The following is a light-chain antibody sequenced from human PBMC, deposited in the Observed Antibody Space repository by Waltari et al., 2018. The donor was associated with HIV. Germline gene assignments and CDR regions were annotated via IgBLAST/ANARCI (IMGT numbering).Light chain of an antibody. CDR2: SNN. CDR1: YSNIGSNT. Sequence: QSVLTQTPSLSGTPGQRLTISCSGGYSNIGSNTLNWYQQFPGTAPRLLIYSNNQRPSGVPDRFSGSKSGTSASLVISELQSQDEADYHCAAWDDSLHGELFGGGTKLTVL. J-gene: IGLJ2*01. CDR3: AAWDDSLHGEL. V-gene: IGLV1-44*01.